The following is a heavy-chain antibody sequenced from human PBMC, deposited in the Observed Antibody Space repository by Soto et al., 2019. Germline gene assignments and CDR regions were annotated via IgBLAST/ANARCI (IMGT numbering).Heavy chain of an antibody. CDR3: AREDYYYGSGAFFDY. Sequence: QVQLVQSGAEVKKPGSSVKVSCKASGGTFSSYTISWVRQAPGQGLEWMGRIIPILGITNYAQKFQGRVKXTXXXSXXTAYMELSSLRSEDTAVYYCAREDYYYGSGAFFDYWGQGTLVTVSS. D-gene: IGHD3-10*01. CDR1: GGTFSSYT. J-gene: IGHJ4*02. V-gene: IGHV1-69*08. CDR2: IIPILGIT.